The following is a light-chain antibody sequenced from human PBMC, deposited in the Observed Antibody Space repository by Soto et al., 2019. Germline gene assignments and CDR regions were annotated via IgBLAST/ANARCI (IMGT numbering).Light chain of an antibody. CDR3: SSYTSSSTLV. CDR2: EVS. Sequence: QSVLTQPASVSGSPGQSITISCTGTGSDVGGYNYVSWYQQHPGKAPKLMIYEVSNRPSGVSNRFSGSKSGNTASLTISGLQAEDEADYYRSSYTSSSTLVFGTGTKVTVL. CDR1: GSDVGGYNY. V-gene: IGLV2-14*01. J-gene: IGLJ1*01.